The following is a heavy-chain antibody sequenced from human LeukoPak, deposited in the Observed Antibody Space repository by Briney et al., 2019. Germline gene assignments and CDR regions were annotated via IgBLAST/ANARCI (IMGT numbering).Heavy chain of an antibody. J-gene: IGHJ4*02. V-gene: IGHV3-23*01. Sequence: PGGSLRLSCAASGFTFSSYAMSWVRQAPGKGLEWVSAISGSGGSTYYADSVKGRFTISRDNSKNTLYLQMNSLRAEDTAVYYCAKSPRGVVVAAYADYWGQGTLVTVSS. CDR1: GFTFSSYA. D-gene: IGHD2-15*01. CDR2: ISGSGGST. CDR3: AKSPRGVVVAAYADY.